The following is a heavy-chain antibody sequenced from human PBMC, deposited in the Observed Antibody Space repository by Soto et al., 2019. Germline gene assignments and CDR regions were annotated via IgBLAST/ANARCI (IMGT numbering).Heavy chain of an antibody. CDR3: ARESEDLTSNFDY. J-gene: IGHJ4*02. CDR2: ISSTTNYI. V-gene: IGHV3-21*06. CDR1: GFTFTRYS. Sequence: PGGSLRLSGAASGFTFTRYSMNWVSQAPGKGLEWVSSISSTTNYIYYGDSMKGRFTISRDNAKNSLYLEMNSLRAEDTAVYYCARESEDLTSNFDYWGQGTLVTVSS.